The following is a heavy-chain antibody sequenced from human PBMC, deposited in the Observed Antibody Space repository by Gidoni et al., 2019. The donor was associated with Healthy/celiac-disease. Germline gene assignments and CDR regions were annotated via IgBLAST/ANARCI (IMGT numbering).Heavy chain of an antibody. Sequence: EVQLVESGGGLVKPGGSLRLSCAASGFTFSNAWMSWVRQAPGKGLAWVGRIKSKTDGGTTDYAAPVKGRFTISRDDSKNTLYLQMNSLKTEDTAVYYCTTDGAYDILTGYYTESFDYWGQGTLVTVSS. CDR1: GFTFSNAW. D-gene: IGHD3-9*01. CDR2: IKSKTDGGTT. V-gene: IGHV3-15*01. CDR3: TTDGAYDILTGYYTESFDY. J-gene: IGHJ4*02.